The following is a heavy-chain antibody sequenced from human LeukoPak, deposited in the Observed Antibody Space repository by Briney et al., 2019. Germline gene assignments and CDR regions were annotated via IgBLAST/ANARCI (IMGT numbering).Heavy chain of an antibody. CDR3: ARDDGSTWLLDY. CDR2: IYPGNGNT. V-gene: IGHV1-3*01. J-gene: IGHJ4*02. D-gene: IGHD6-13*01. Sequence: ASVKVSCKASGYIFTAYTMHWVRQAPGQSLDWMGWIYPGNGNTDYSQKFQDRVTITRDTSASTVYMEPSSLTSEDTAVYYCARDDGSTWLLDYWGQGTLVTVSS. CDR1: GYIFTAYT.